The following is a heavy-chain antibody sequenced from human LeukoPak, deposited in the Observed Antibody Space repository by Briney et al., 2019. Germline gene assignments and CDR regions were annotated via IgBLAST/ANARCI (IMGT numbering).Heavy chain of an antibody. J-gene: IGHJ5*02. D-gene: IGHD3-16*01. CDR3: ARVRGAWGAYNWFDP. V-gene: IGHV4-34*01. Sequence: PSETLSLTCAVYGGSFSGYYWSWIRQPPGKGLEWIGSIYYSGSTYYNPSLKSRVTISLDTSKNQFSLKLTSVTAADTAVYYCARVRGAWGAYNWFDPWGQGTLVTVSS. CDR1: GGSFSGYY. CDR2: IYYSGST.